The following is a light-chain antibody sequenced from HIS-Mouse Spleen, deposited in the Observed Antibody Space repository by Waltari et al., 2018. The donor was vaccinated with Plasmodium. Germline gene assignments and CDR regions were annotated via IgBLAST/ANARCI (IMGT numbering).Light chain of an antibody. CDR3: QAWDSSTAV. CDR1: KLGDQT. Sequence: SYELTQPPSVSVSSGQTASITCSGDKLGDQTACWYQQKPGQSPVLVIYQDSKRPSGIPERFSGSNSGNTATLTISGTQAMDEADYYCQAWDSSTAVFGGGTKLTVL. CDR2: QDS. V-gene: IGLV3-1*01. J-gene: IGLJ2*01.